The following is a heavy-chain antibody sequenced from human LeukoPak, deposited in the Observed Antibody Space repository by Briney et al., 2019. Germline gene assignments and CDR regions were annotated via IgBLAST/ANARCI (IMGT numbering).Heavy chain of an antibody. CDR3: AKDQQWLAYLDY. CDR2: ISYDGSNK. J-gene: IGHJ4*02. V-gene: IGHV3-30*18. D-gene: IGHD6-19*01. Sequence: GGSLRLSCAASGFTFSSYGMYWVRQAPGKGLEWVAVISYDGSNKYYADSVKGRFTISRDNSKHTLYLQMNSLRAEDTAVYYCAKDQQWLAYLDYWGQGTLVTVSS. CDR1: GFTFSSYG.